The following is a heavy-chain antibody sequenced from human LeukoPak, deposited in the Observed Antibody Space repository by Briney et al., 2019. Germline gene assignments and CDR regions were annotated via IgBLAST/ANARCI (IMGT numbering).Heavy chain of an antibody. V-gene: IGHV4-34*01. D-gene: IGHD3-10*01. CDR1: GGSFSGYY. CDR2: INHSGST. CDR3: ARDLRITMVFANYYYYYGMDV. J-gene: IGHJ6*02. Sequence: SETLSLTCAVYGGSFSGYYWSWIRQPPGKGLEWIGEINHSGSTNYNPSLKSRVTISVDTSKNQFSLKLSSVTAEDTAVYYCARDLRITMVFANYYYYYGMDVWGQGTTVTVSS.